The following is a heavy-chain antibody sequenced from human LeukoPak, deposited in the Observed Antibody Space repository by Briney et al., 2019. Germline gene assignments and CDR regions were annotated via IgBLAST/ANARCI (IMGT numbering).Heavy chain of an antibody. V-gene: IGHV3-23*01. CDR1: GFTFSSYA. CDR3: AKHRCESSGYRFDS. D-gene: IGHD3-22*01. CDR2: ITVSGGST. Sequence: GGSLRLSCAASGFTFSSYATSWVRQDPGKGLEWVSCITVSGGSTYYADSVKGRFSISRDNSKNTLYLQMNSLRAEDTAIYYCAKHRCESSGYRFDSWGQGTPVTVHS. J-gene: IGHJ4*02.